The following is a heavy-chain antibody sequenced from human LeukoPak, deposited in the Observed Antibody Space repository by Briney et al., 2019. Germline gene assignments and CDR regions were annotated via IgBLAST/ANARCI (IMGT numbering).Heavy chain of an antibody. CDR3: AKLPDSGSYYYFDY. D-gene: IGHD1-26*01. CDR2: ISSSVGST. CDR1: GFTFSSYA. Sequence: GSLRLSCAASGFTFSSYAMGWVRQAPGKGLEWVSDISSSVGSTYYADSVKGRFTISRDNSKNTLYLQMNNLRAEDTAVYYCAKLPDSGSYYYFDYWGQGTLVTVSS. J-gene: IGHJ4*02. V-gene: IGHV3-23*01.